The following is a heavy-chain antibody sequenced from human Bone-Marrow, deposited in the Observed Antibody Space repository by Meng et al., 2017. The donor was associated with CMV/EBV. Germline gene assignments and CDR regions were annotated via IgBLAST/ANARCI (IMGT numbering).Heavy chain of an antibody. CDR1: GFTFSTYW. V-gene: IGHV3-7*01. CDR2: IKQDGSEK. CDR3: ARDRRGGIYDFTDY. J-gene: IGHJ4*02. D-gene: IGHD3-3*01. Sequence: GESLKISCAASGFTFSTYWMSWVRQAPGKGLEWVANIKQDGSEKYYVDSVKGRFTISRDNAKNLLFLQMDSLRAEDTAAYYCARDRRGGIYDFTDYWGQGTLVTVSS.